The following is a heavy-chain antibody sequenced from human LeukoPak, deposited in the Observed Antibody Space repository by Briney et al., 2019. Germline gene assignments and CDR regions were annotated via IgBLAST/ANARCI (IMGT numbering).Heavy chain of an antibody. D-gene: IGHD5-24*01. J-gene: IGHJ4*02. CDR1: GYTFTGYY. V-gene: IGHV1-2*02. CDR3: ARVPMASYFDY. Sequence: ASVKVSCKASGYTFTGYYTHWVRQAPGQGLEWMGWINPNSGGTNYAQKFQGKVTMTRDTSISTAYMELSRLRSDDTAVYYCARVPMASYFDYWGQGTLVTVSS. CDR2: INPNSGGT.